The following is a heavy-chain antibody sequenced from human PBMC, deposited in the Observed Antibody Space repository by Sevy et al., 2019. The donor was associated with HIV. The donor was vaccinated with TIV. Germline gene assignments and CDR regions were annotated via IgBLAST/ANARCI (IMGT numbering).Heavy chain of an antibody. CDR1: GFTFSSYG. Sequence: GGSLRLSCAASGFTFSSYGMHWVRQAPGKGLEWVAVISYDGSNKYYADTVKGRFTISRDNSKNTLYLQMNSLRAEDTALYYCAKGRWLQFHYFDYWGQGTLVTVSS. CDR2: ISYDGSNK. CDR3: AKGRWLQFHYFDY. D-gene: IGHD5-12*01. V-gene: IGHV3-30*18. J-gene: IGHJ4*02.